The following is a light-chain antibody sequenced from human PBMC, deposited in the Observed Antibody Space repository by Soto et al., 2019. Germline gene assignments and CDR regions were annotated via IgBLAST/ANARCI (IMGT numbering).Light chain of an antibody. CDR2: DVT. J-gene: IGLJ2*01. V-gene: IGLV2-14*01. CDR3: SSYTSTSTRGV. CDR1: SSDVGRYNY. Sequence: QSALTQPASVSGSPGQSITISCTGTSSDVGRYNYVSGYQQYPGKAPKLIIYDVTNRPSGLSNRFSGSKSGNTASLTISGLQAEDEADYYCSSYTSTSTRGVFGGGTKVTVL.